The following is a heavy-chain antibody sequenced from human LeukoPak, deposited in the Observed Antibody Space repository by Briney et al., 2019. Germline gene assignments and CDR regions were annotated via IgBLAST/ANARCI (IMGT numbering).Heavy chain of an antibody. J-gene: IGHJ4*02. D-gene: IGHD1-1*01. Sequence: GGSLRLSCAASGFTFSSYWMHWVRQAPGKGLVWVSRINSDGSSTSYADSVKGRFTISRDNAKNTLYLQMNSLRAEDTAVYYCARQQPRVQLDYWGQGTLVTVSS. V-gene: IGHV3-74*01. CDR3: ARQQPRVQLDY. CDR1: GFTFSSYW. CDR2: INSDGSST.